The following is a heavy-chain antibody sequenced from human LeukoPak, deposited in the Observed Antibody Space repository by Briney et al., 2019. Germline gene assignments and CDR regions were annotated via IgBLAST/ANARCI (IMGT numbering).Heavy chain of an antibody. J-gene: IGHJ4*02. CDR2: IVPILGIA. Sequence: SLKLSCKASGGTFSSYAISWVRQAPGQGLEWMGSIVPILGIANYAQKLQGRVTITADKSTSTAYMELSSLRSEDTAVYYCAREMSGYDCPLSDYWGQGTLVTVSS. CDR3: AREMSGYDCPLSDY. V-gene: IGHV1-69*04. D-gene: IGHD5-12*01. CDR1: GGTFSSYA.